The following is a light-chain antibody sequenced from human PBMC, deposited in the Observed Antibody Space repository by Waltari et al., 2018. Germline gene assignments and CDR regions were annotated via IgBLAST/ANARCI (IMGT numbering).Light chain of an antibody. J-gene: IGLJ2*01. CDR3: SSYTTSSHVV. CDR2: DVR. CDR1: SADIGNYNY. V-gene: IGLV2-14*03. Sequence: SALTQPASVSGSPGQSITISCTGFSADIGNYNYVSWYQQHPGKAPKLILYDVRNRPSGVSNRFSGSKSGNPASLTISGLLAEDEATYYCSSYTTSSHVVFGGGTKLTVL.